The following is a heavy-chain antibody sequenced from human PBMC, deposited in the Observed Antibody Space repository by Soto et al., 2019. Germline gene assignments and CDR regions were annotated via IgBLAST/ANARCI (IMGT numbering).Heavy chain of an antibody. CDR2: ISSGDST. J-gene: IGHJ4*02. Sequence: EVQLVESGGGLVQPGGSLRLSCAASGFSVSNLYMTWLRQAPGKGLEWVSVISSGDSTYYAGSVKCGFTISRDNSKNTLYLEMNSLRAGDTAVYYCARDTFGGAYDFWHGGQGTLVTVSS. V-gene: IGHV3-66*01. CDR1: GFSVSNLY. CDR3: ARDTFGGAYDFWH. D-gene: IGHD3-3*01.